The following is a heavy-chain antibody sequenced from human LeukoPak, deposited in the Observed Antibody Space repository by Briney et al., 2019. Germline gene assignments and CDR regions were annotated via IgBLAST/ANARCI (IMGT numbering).Heavy chain of an antibody. CDR1: GFILSSYE. Sequence: PGGSLRLSCVVSGFILSSYEMNWVRQAPGKGLEWVSYISSSGSSIYYADSVKGRFTIFRDNAKNSLYLQMNSLRVEDTAVYYCARRDDYILFDYWGQGTLVTVFS. CDR3: ARRDDYILFDY. J-gene: IGHJ4*02. D-gene: IGHD5-24*01. CDR2: ISSSGSSI. V-gene: IGHV3-48*03.